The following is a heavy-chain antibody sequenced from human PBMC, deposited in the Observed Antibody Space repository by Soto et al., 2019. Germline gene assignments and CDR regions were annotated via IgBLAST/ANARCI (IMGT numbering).Heavy chain of an antibody. V-gene: IGHV1-2*02. CDR2: TSPRTGGA. D-gene: IGHD3-10*01. Sequence: SVKVSCKTSGYTFTAYYMHWLRQAPGHGLEWLGWTSPRTGGAKYSHKFQGRVSMTRNTSITTAYMELTGLSTDDTAVYYCARSSGSYSKWFDSWGQGTLVTVSS. CDR3: ARSSGSYSKWFDS. J-gene: IGHJ5*01. CDR1: GYTFTAYY.